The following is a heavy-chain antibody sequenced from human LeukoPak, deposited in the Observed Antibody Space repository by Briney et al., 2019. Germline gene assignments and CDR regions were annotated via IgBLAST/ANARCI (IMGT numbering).Heavy chain of an antibody. D-gene: IGHD3-9*01. CDR1: GFTFGDYA. CDR2: IRSKAYGGTT. CDR3: TRDFAPTLRYRFDP. J-gene: IGHJ5*02. Sequence: GGSLRLSCTASGFTFGDYAMSWVRQAPGKGLEWVGLIRSKAYGGTTEYAASVKGRFTISRDDSKSIAYLQMNSLKTEDTAVYYCTRDFAPTLRYRFDPWGQGTLVTVSS. V-gene: IGHV3-49*04.